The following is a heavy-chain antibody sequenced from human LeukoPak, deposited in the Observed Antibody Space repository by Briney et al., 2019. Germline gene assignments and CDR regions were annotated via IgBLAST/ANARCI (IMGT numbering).Heavy chain of an antibody. CDR1: GFTFSDYY. D-gene: IGHD5-12*01. CDR3: ARAIQYRFDP. J-gene: IGHJ5*02. V-gene: IGHV3-11*05. CDR2: ISSSSSYT. Sequence: KPGGSLRLSCAASGFTFSDYYMSWVRQAPGKGLEWVSYISSSSSYTNYADSVKGRFTISRDNAKNSLYLQMNSLRAEDTAVYYCARAIQYRFDPWGQGTLVAVSS.